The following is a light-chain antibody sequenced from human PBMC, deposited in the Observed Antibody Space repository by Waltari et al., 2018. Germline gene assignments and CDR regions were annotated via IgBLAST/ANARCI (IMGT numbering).Light chain of an antibody. V-gene: IGKV1-39*01. J-gene: IGKJ1*01. Sequence: DIQMTQSPSSLSASVGDSVTITCRASQSISSYLNWYQQKPGKAPKLLIYAASSLQSGVPSRFSGSGSGTDFTLTISSLQPEDFATYYCQQSYSTPRTFGQGTKAEIK. CDR1: QSISSY. CDR3: QQSYSTPRT. CDR2: AAS.